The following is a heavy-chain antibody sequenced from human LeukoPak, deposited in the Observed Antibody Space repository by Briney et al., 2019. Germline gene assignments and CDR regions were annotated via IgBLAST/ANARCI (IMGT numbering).Heavy chain of an antibody. CDR3: ARSPGYYDILTGYYANYFDY. D-gene: IGHD3-9*01. J-gene: IGHJ4*02. CDR1: GGSISSGGYY. V-gene: IGHV4-31*03. Sequence: SETLSLTCTVSGGSISSGGYYWSWIRQHPGKGLEWIGYIYCSGSTYYNPSLKSRVTISVDTSKNQFSLKLSSVTAADTAVYYCARSPGYYDILTGYYANYFDYWGQGTLVTVSS. CDR2: IYCSGST.